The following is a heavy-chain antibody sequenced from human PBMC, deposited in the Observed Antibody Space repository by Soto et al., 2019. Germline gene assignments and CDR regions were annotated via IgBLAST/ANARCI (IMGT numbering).Heavy chain of an antibody. V-gene: IGHV3-48*02. Sequence: GGSLRLSCAASGFTFSSYSMNWVRQAPGKGLEWVSYISSSSSTIYYADSVKGRFTISGDNAKNSLYLQMNSLRDEDTAVYYCARDGYTNYYGSGRDYYYYYGMDVWGQGTTVTVSS. J-gene: IGHJ6*02. CDR1: GFTFSSYS. CDR3: ARDGYTNYYGSGRDYYYYYGMDV. D-gene: IGHD3-10*01. CDR2: ISSSSSTI.